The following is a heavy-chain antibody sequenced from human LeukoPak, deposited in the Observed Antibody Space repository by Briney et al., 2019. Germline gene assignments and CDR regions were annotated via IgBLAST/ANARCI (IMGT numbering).Heavy chain of an antibody. Sequence: SETLSLTCSVSGGSISSYYWSWTRQPPGKGLEWIGYIYYSGRTNYKHYLKSRVTISVDTSKNQFSLTLSSVTAADTAVYYCARTTMARGWFDPWGQGTLVTVSS. J-gene: IGHJ5*02. D-gene: IGHD3-10*01. CDR2: IYYSGRT. V-gene: IGHV4-59*01. CDR1: GGSISSYY. CDR3: ARTTMARGWFDP.